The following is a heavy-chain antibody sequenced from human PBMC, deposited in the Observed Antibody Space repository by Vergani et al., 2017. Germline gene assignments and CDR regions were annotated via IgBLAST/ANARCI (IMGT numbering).Heavy chain of an antibody. J-gene: IGHJ4*02. CDR3: ATAGAAYCRGASCYDFFEY. CDR1: GFTFTNSG. V-gene: IGHV3-30*02. Sequence: QVQLVESGGGVVQPGGSLRSSCAAPGFTFTNSGMHWVRQAPGKGLECVAFTRYDGIVEYYGDSVRGRFTISRDNSKNTLYLQMNRLRPDDTAVYYCATAGAAYCRGASCYDFFEYWGQGTLVTVAS. D-gene: IGHD2-15*01. CDR2: TRYDGIVE.